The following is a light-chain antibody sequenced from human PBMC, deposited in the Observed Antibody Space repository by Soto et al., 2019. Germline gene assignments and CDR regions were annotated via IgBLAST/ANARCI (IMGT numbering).Light chain of an antibody. J-gene: IGKJ3*01. Sequence: DIQMTQSPTSLSASVGDRVTITCRASQGIRNFVAWYQQKPGKAPKLLIYAASTLQSGVPSRFSGSGSGTDFTLTINSLQPEHVASYSCQKYSIVPVFGPGTKVEIK. CDR2: AAS. CDR3: QKYSIVPV. V-gene: IGKV1-27*01. CDR1: QGIRNF.